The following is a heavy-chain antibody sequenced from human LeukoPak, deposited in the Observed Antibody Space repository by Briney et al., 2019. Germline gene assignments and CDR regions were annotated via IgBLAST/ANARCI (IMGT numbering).Heavy chain of an antibody. V-gene: IGHV1-69*05. CDR1: GGTFSSYA. J-gene: IGHJ6*03. CDR3: ARGGYGLNYDPPYMDV. CDR2: IIPIFGTT. Sequence: ASVKVSCKASGGTFSSYAITWVRQAPGQGLAWMGGIIPIFGTTNYAQKFQGRVTITTDDSTSTAYMELSGLRSEDTAVYFCARGGYGLNYDPPYMDVWGKGTTVTVSS. D-gene: IGHD1-7*01.